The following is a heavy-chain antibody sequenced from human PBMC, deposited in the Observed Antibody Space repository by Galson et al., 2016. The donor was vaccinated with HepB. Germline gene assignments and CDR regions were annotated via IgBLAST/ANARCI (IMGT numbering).Heavy chain of an antibody. CDR3: ARPKDYLDSSFDC. CDR1: GGSIRSYH. V-gene: IGHV4-59*08. J-gene: IGHJ4*02. Sequence: TLSLPCTVSGGSIRSYHWSWIRPSPGKGLEWMGYIQYSGSIEYQPSLKSRRTISADPSKSQLSLKLTSVTAADTAVYYCARPKDYLDSSFDCCGQGILVTVSS. CDR2: IQYSGSI. D-gene: IGHD3-9*01.